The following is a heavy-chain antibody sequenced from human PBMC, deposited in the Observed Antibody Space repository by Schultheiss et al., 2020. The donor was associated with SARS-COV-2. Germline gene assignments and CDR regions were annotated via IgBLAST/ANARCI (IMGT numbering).Heavy chain of an antibody. CDR3: ATTPYDFWSGYYMDV. J-gene: IGHJ6*03. D-gene: IGHD3-3*01. CDR1: DYSIRSDYY. Sequence: SETLSLTCAVSDYSIRSDYYWGWIRQSPGKGLEWIGSIWQSETTYYNPSLESRVTISVDTSKNQFSLKLSSVTAADTAVYYCATTPYDFWSGYYMDVWGKGTTVTVSS. V-gene: IGHV4-38-2*01. CDR2: IWQSETT.